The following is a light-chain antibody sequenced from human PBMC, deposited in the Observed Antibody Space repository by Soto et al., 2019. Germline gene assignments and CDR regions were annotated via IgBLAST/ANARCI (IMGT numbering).Light chain of an antibody. Sequence: QSVLTQPASVSGSPGQSITIPCTGTNSDVGGYNYVSWYQHHPGKAPKLMIYEVFNRPSGVSSRFSGSKSGSTTSLTISGLPAEDEADYYSSSYTASTSLYVFGTGTKVTVL. J-gene: IGLJ1*01. CDR3: SSYTASTSLYV. V-gene: IGLV2-14*01. CDR1: NSDVGGYNY. CDR2: EVF.